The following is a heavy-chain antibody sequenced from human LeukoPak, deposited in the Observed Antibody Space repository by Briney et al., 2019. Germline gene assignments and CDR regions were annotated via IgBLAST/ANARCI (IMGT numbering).Heavy chain of an antibody. D-gene: IGHD3/OR15-3a*01. CDR1: GFTFTTYD. CDR2: ISYSGSHI. J-gene: IGHJ4*02. Sequence: GGSLRLSCAASGFTFTTYDFNWVRQAPGKGLEWVSSISYSGSHIYYADLVKGRFTISRDNAKNSVYLQMNSLRDDDTAVYYCARGTGTGWRFDFWGQGTLVTVSS. V-gene: IGHV3-21*01. CDR3: ARGTGTGWRFDF.